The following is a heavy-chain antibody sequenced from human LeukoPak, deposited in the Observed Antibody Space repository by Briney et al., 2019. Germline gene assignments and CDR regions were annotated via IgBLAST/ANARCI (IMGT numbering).Heavy chain of an antibody. J-gene: IGHJ6*02. Sequence: GGSLRLSCAASGFTVNDYAMYWVRQAPGKGLEWVSGISWNSGNIGYTDSVRGRFTIPRDNAKNSLYLQMNSLRAEDTAVYYCARDYPCSGGSCYYLPTSFYYYYYGMDVWGQGTLVTVSS. V-gene: IGHV3-9*01. D-gene: IGHD2-15*01. CDR3: ARDYPCSGGSCYYLPTSFYYYYYGMDV. CDR1: GFTVNDYA. CDR2: ISWNSGNI.